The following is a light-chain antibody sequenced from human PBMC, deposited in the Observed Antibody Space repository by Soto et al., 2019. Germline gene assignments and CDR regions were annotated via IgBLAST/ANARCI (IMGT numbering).Light chain of an antibody. CDR1: QGVSTNY. J-gene: IGKJ3*01. CDR3: HQYGSTPFT. V-gene: IGKV3-20*01. CDR2: GAS. Sequence: EIVLTQSPGTLSLSPGDRATLSCGASQGVSTNYLAWYQQKLGQAPRLLIYGASSRATGTPDRFSGNGSGTDFTLTISRLEPEDFAVYYCHQYGSTPFTFGPGTKVDIK.